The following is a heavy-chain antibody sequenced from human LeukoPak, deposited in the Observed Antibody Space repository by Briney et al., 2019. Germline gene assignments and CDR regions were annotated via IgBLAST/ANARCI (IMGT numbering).Heavy chain of an antibody. J-gene: IGHJ6*03. V-gene: IGHV4-34*01. D-gene: IGHD3-16*01. CDR3: ARVVAPPDYYYYYYYMDV. CDR2: VNHSGST. Sequence: PSETLSLTCAVYGGSFSGYYWSWIRQPPGKGLEWIGEVNHSGSTNYNPSLKSRVTISVDTSKNQFSLKLSSVTAADTAVYYCARVVAPPDYYYYYYYMDVWGKGTTVTVSS. CDR1: GGSFSGYY.